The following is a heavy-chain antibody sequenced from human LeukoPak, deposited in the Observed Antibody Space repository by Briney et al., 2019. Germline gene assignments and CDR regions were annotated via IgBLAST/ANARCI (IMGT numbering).Heavy chain of an antibody. CDR2: ISYDGSNK. CDR3: ARDRGQLVNDY. V-gene: IGHV3-30*04. D-gene: IGHD6-13*01. CDR1: GFTFSSYA. Sequence: GGSLRLSCAASGFTFSSYAMQWVRQAPGKGLEGVAVISYDGSNKYYADSVKGRFTISRDNSKNTLYLQMNSLRAEDTAVYYCARDRGQLVNDYWGQGTLVTVSS. J-gene: IGHJ4*02.